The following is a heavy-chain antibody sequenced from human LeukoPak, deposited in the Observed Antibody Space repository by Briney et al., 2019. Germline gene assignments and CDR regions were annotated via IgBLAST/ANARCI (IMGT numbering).Heavy chain of an antibody. CDR2: ISGSGGST. D-gene: IGHD3-10*01. CDR1: GFTFSSYA. Sequence: PGASLRLSCAASGFTFSSYAMSWVRQAPGKGLEWVSAISGSGGSTYYADSVKGRFTISRDNSKNTLYLQMNSLRAEDTAVYYCARGERWEVRGVSYRYYYYYGMDVWGQGTTVTVSS. V-gene: IGHV3-23*01. J-gene: IGHJ6*02. CDR3: ARGERWEVRGVSYRYYYYYGMDV.